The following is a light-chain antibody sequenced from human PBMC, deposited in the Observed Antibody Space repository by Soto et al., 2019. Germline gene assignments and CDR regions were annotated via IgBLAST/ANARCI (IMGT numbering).Light chain of an antibody. CDR1: SSDVGGYNY. CDR3: CSYAGSHFL. CDR2: DVS. V-gene: IGLV2-11*01. J-gene: IGLJ2*01. Sequence: QSVLTQPRSVSGSPGQSVTISCTGTSSDVGGYNYVSWYQQHPGKAPKLMIYDVSQRPSGVPDRFSGSKSGNTASLTISGIQHEDEADYYCCSYAGSHFLFGGGTKVTVL.